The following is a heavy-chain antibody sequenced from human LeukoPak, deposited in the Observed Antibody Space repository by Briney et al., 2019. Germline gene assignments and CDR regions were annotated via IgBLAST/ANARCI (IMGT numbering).Heavy chain of an antibody. CDR1: GFTFSSYS. J-gene: IGHJ4*02. CDR3: ARGSIAVAGEYFDY. Sequence: GGSLTLSWAASGFTFSSYSMNWVRQAPGKVLEWVSSISSSSNYIYYADSVKGRFTISRDNAKNSLYLQMNSLRAEDTAVYYCARGSIAVAGEYFDYWGQGTLVTVSS. CDR2: ISSSSNYI. D-gene: IGHD6-19*01. V-gene: IGHV3-21*01.